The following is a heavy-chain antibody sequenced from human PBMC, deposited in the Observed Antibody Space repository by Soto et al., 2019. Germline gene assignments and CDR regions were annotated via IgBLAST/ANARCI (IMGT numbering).Heavy chain of an antibody. CDR1: GFTFSSYW. CDR3: SSGYSYGYLFHY. V-gene: IGHV3-74*01. Sequence: PGGSLRLSCAASGFTFSSYWMHWVRQAPGKGLVWVSRINSDGSSTSYADSVKGRFTISRDNAKNTLYLQMNSLRAEDTVVYYCSSGYSYGYLFHYWGQGTLVTVSS. J-gene: IGHJ4*02. D-gene: IGHD5-18*01. CDR2: INSDGSST.